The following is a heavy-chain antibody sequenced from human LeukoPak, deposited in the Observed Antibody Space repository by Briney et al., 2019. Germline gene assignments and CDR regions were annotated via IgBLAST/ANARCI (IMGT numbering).Heavy chain of an antibody. J-gene: IGHJ4*02. V-gene: IGHV3-23*01. CDR2: ISGSGGST. D-gene: IGHD3-10*01. Sequence: GGSLRLSCAASGFTFSSYWMHWVRQAPGKGLEWVSAISGSGGSTYYADSVKGRFTISRDNSKNTLYLQMNSLRAEDTAVYYCARVTGSVLLWFGELFNFDYWGQGTLVTVSS. CDR1: GFTFSSYW. CDR3: ARVTGSVLLWFGELFNFDY.